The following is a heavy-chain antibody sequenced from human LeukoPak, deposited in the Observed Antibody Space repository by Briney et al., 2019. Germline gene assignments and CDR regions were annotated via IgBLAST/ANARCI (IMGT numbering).Heavy chain of an antibody. CDR2: IIPIFGTA. Sequence: GASVKVSCKASGGTFSSYAISWVRQAPGQGLEWMGGIIPIFGTANYAQKFQGRVTITADESTSTAYMELSSLRSEDTAVYYCARSMSHDYYYGMDVWGQGTTATVSS. CDR3: ARSMSHDYYYGMDV. D-gene: IGHD2-21*01. J-gene: IGHJ6*02. V-gene: IGHV1-69*13. CDR1: GGTFSSYA.